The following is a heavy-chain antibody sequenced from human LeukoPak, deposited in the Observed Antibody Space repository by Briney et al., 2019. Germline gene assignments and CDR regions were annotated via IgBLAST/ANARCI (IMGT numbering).Heavy chain of an antibody. CDR3: ASAGMTTVTTIGFY. Sequence: GGSLRLSCAASGFTFSRYSMNWVRQAPRKGLEWVSYISGSGDTIYSADSVKGRFAVSRDNAKNSLYLQMNSLRAEDTAVYYCASAGMTTVTTIGFYWGQGTLVTVSS. CDR2: ISGSGDTI. D-gene: IGHD4-17*01. V-gene: IGHV3-48*01. J-gene: IGHJ4*02. CDR1: GFTFSRYS.